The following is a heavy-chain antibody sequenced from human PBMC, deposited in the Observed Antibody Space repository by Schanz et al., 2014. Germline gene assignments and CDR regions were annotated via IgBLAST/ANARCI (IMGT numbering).Heavy chain of an antibody. CDR3: ARAPPLVRGIAGWFGP. D-gene: IGHD3-10*01. J-gene: IGHJ5*02. Sequence: EVHLVESGGGLVQPGGSLRLSCAASGFNFITFAMSWVRQAPGKGPEWVSAIGGDASRTYYADSVKGRFTISRDNSKSTLYPKRNGRGADDTAVYYWARAPPLVRGIAGWFGPWGQGSLVTVSS. CDR1: GFNFITFA. CDR2: IGGDASRT. V-gene: IGHV3-23*04.